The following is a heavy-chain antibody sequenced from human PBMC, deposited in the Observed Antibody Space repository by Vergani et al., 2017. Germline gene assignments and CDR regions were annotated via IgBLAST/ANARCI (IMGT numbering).Heavy chain of an antibody. Sequence: VQLVESGGGLVKPGGSLRLSCAASGFTFSDYYMSWIRQAPGKGLEWVSVIYSGGSTYYADSVKGRFTISRDNSKNTLYLQMNSLRAEDTAVYYCARDSAFDIWGQGTMVTVSS. CDR1: GFTFSDYY. CDR2: IYSGGST. CDR3: ARDSAFDI. J-gene: IGHJ3*02. V-gene: IGHV3-66*02.